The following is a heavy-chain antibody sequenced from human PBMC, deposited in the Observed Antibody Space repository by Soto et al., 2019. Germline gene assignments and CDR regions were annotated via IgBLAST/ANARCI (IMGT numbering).Heavy chain of an antibody. CDR1: GFTVSSNY. CDR2: IYSGGST. J-gene: IGHJ4*02. Sequence: GGSLRLSCAASGFTVSSNYMNWVRQAPGKGLEWVSRIYSGGSTYYADSVKGRFTISRDNAKNTLYLQMNSLRAEDTAVYYCARDPHYFYDSTGYYDYWGQGTLVTVSS. D-gene: IGHD3-22*01. CDR3: ARDPHYFYDSTGYYDY. V-gene: IGHV3-66*01.